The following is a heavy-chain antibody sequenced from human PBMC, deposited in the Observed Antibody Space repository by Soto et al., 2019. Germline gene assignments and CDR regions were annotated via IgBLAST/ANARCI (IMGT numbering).Heavy chain of an antibody. Sequence: SETLSLTCAVYGGSFSGYYWSWIRQPPGKGLEWIGEINHGGSTNYNPSLKSRVTISVDTSKNQFSLKLSSVTAADTAVYYCARQWTWIQLSPNWFDPWGQGTLVTVSS. CDR1: GGSFSGYY. J-gene: IGHJ5*02. D-gene: IGHD5-18*01. V-gene: IGHV4-34*01. CDR2: INHGGST. CDR3: ARQWTWIQLSPNWFDP.